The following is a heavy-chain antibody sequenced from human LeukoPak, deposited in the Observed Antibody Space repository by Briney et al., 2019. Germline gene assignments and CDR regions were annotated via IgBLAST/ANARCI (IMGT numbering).Heavy chain of an antibody. Sequence: SETLSLTCTVSGGSISSYYRSWIRQPPGKGLEWIGYIYYSGSTNYNPSLKSRVTISVDTSKNQFSLKLSSVTAADTAVYYCARDEYYDILTGYYSWFDPWGQGTLVTVSS. V-gene: IGHV4-59*01. CDR3: ARDEYYDILTGYYSWFDP. CDR1: GGSISSYY. CDR2: IYYSGST. D-gene: IGHD3-9*01. J-gene: IGHJ5*02.